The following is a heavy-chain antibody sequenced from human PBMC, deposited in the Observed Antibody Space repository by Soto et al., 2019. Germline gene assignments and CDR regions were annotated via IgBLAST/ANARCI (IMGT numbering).Heavy chain of an antibody. CDR3: ARVRILSGLFRSFDY. CDR1: AYSFTSYW. CDR2: IDPSDSYT. Sequence: GESLKISCKDSAYSFTSYWISWVRQLPGKGLEWMGKIDPSDSYTSYSPSFQDHVTISVDKSVSTAYLQWTSLRASDTAMYYCARVRILSGLFRSFDYWGQGTQVTVSS. J-gene: IGHJ4*02. D-gene: IGHD3-10*01. V-gene: IGHV5-10-1*01.